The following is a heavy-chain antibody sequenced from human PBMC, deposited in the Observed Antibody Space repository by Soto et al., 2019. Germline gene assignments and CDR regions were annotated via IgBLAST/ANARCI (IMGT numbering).Heavy chain of an antibody. D-gene: IGHD2-15*01. CDR3: ASEIAGSGWFDP. CDR2: ISAYNGNT. CDR1: GYTFTSYG. J-gene: IGHJ5*02. Sequence: GGSVKVSCKASGYTFTSYGISWVRQAPGQGLEWMGWISAYNGNTNYAQKLQGRVTMTTDTSTSTAYMELRSLRSDDTAVYHCASEIAGSGWFDPWGQGTLVTVSS. V-gene: IGHV1-18*01.